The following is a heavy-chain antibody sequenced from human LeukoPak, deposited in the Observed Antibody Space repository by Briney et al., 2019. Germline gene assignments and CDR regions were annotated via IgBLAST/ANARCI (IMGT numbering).Heavy chain of an antibody. J-gene: IGHJ3*01. V-gene: IGHV3-74*03. CDR3: ATDAGHGFSF. Sequence: GGSLRLSCAASGFTFSDAWMHWVRQAPGKGLVWVSRIYSDGSDTTYADSVKGRFIISRDNAKNTLYLQMNSLRGDDTAVYYCATDAGHGFSFWGQGTMVTVSS. CDR1: GFTFSDAW. D-gene: IGHD3/OR15-3a*01. CDR2: IYSDGSDT.